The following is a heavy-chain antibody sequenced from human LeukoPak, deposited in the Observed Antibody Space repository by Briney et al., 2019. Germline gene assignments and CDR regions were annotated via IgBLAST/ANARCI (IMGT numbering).Heavy chain of an antibody. V-gene: IGHV1-2*06. D-gene: IGHD3-22*01. CDR1: GYTLTGYY. Sequence: ASVTVSCKASGYTLTGYYIHWVRQAPGQGLEWMGRINPNNGGTNYAQKFQGRDTMTRDMSMSTAYMELSRLRSVDTAVYCAGEDNSSGYRPFDIWGQGTMVTVPS. CDR2: INPNNGGT. J-gene: IGHJ3*02. CDR3: AGEDNSSGYRPFDI.